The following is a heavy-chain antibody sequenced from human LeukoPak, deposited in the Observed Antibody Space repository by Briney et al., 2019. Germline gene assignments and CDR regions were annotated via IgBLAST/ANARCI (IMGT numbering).Heavy chain of an antibody. V-gene: IGHV3-53*01. Sequence: GGSLRLSCAASGFTVSSNYMSWVRQAPGKGLEWVSVIYSGGSTYYADSVKGRFTISRDNSKNTLYLQMNSLRAEDTAVYYCARVYTTMGLDYWGQGTLVTVSS. CDR3: ARVYTTMGLDY. CDR2: IYSGGST. J-gene: IGHJ4*02. CDR1: GFTVSSNY. D-gene: IGHD5-18*01.